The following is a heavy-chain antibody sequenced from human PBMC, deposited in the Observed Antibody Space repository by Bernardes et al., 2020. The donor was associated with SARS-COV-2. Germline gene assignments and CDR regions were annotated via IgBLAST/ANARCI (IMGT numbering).Heavy chain of an antibody. J-gene: IGHJ6*02. CDR1: GYTFTSYG. CDR3: ARDRDYDFWSGYYLRDYYYYGMDV. D-gene: IGHD3-3*01. CDR2: ISAYNGNT. Sequence: ASVKVSCKASGYTFTSYGISWVRQAPGQGLEWMGWISAYNGNTNYAQKLQGRVTMTTDTSTSTAYMELRSLRSDDTAVYYCARDRDYDFWSGYYLRDYYYYGMDVWGQGTTVTVSS. V-gene: IGHV1-18*01.